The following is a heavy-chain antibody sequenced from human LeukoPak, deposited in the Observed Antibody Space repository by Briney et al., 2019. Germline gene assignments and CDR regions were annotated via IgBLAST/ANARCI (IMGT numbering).Heavy chain of an antibody. J-gene: IGHJ4*02. CDR1: GGSISSGGYY. V-gene: IGHV4-31*03. D-gene: IGHD3-9*01. Sequence: SQTLSLTCTFSGGSISSGGYYWSWIRQHPGKGLEWIGYIYYSGSTYYNPSLKSRVTISVDTSKNQFSLKLSSVTAADTAVYFFERQTAYEILTGYPPYFDYWGQGTLVTVSS. CDR2: IYYSGST. CDR3: ERQTAYEILTGYPPYFDY.